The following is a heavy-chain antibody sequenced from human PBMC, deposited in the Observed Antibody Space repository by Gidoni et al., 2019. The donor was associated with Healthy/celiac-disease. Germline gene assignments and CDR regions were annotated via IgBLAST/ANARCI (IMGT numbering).Heavy chain of an antibody. CDR1: GFTFSNAW. V-gene: IGHV3-15*01. J-gene: IGHJ4*02. CDR3: TTDSPLRYFDY. D-gene: IGHD5-12*01. CDR2: IKSKTDGGTT. Sequence: EVQLVESGGGLVKPGGSRRLSCAASGFTFSNAWMSWVRQATGKGLEWFGRIKSKTDGGTTDYAAPVKGRFTISRDDSKNTLYLQMNSLKTEDTAVYYCTTDSPLRYFDYWGQGTLVTVSS.